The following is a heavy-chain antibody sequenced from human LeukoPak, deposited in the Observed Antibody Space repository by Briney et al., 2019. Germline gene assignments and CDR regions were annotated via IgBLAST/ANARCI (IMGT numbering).Heavy chain of an antibody. V-gene: IGHV3-23*01. CDR2: ISGSGGST. Sequence: GGSLRLSCAASGFTFSSYAMSWVRRAPGKGLEWVSAISGSGGSTYYADSVKGRFTISRDNAKNSLYLQMNSLRADDTAVYYCAKDLPDAFDIWGQGTMVTVSS. CDR1: GFTFSSYA. J-gene: IGHJ3*02. CDR3: AKDLPDAFDI.